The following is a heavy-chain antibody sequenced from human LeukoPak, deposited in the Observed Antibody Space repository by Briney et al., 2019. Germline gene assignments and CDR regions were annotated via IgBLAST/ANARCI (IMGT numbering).Heavy chain of an antibody. CDR1: GGSISSGDYY. V-gene: IGHV4-30-4*08. Sequence: TSETLPLTCTVSGGSISSGDYYWSWIRQPPGKGLEWIGYIYYSGSTYYNPSLKSRVTISVDTSKNQFSLKLSSVTAADTAVYYCARVLYGSGSYADYWGQGTLVTVSS. CDR3: ARVLYGSGSYADY. D-gene: IGHD3-10*01. CDR2: IYYSGST. J-gene: IGHJ4*02.